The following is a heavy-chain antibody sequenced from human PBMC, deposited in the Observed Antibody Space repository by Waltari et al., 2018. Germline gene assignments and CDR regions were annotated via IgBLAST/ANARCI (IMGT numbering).Heavy chain of an antibody. CDR1: GYTFTGYY. V-gene: IGHV1-2*06. CDR3: ARVNGGGYFFGGTYYDESNWFDP. Sequence: QVQLVQSGAEVKKPGASVKVSCKASGYTFTGYYIYWVRQAPGQGLEWMGRINPNSGGTNYAHKFQGRITLTRDTSISTAYMELSSLTSDDTAMYYCARVNGGGYFFGGTYYDESNWFDPWGQGTLVTVSS. J-gene: IGHJ5*02. D-gene: IGHD2-15*01. CDR2: INPNSGGT.